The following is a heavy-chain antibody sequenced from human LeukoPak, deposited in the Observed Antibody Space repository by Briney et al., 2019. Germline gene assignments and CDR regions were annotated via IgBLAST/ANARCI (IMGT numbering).Heavy chain of an antibody. CDR1: GFTVSSNY. CDR2: IYSGGST. J-gene: IGHJ6*02. CDR3: ARDLRIAARPIYYYGMDV. V-gene: IGHV3-66*01. D-gene: IGHD6-6*01. Sequence: HPGGSLRLSCAASGFTVSSNYMSWVRQAPGKGLEWVSVIYSGGSTYYADSVKGRFTISRDNSKNTLYLQMNSLRAEDAAVYYCARDLRIAARPIYYYGMDVWGRGTTVTVSS.